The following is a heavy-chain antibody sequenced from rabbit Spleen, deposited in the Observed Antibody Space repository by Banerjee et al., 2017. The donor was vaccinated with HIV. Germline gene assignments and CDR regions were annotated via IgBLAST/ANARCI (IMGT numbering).Heavy chain of an antibody. CDR2: IYSWSANT. CDR1: GFSFSSNYY. Sequence: QSLEESGGDLVKPGASLTLTCTASGFSFSSNYYMCWVRQAPGKGLELIACIYSWSANTWYASWAKGRFTISRSTSLDTVFLQMTSLTGADTATYFCARGSTGFSLWGPGTLVTVS. CDR3: ARGSTGFSL. V-gene: IGHV1S43*01. J-gene: IGHJ4*01. D-gene: IGHD7-1*01.